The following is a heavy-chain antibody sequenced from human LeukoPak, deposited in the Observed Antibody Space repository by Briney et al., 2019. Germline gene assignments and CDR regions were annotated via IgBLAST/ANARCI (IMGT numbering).Heavy chain of an antibody. V-gene: IGHV3-48*03. CDR3: SLLAVASPQDY. CDR1: GFSLRTYE. CDR2: ISSSGSTV. D-gene: IGHD6-19*01. Sequence: GGSLRLSCAAPGFSLRTYEMHWVRQTPGKGLERVSDISSSGSTVYYADSVKGRFTTSRDNAKNFLYLQMHSLRAEDTGVYYCSLLAVASPQDYWGQGTLVTVSS. J-gene: IGHJ4*02.